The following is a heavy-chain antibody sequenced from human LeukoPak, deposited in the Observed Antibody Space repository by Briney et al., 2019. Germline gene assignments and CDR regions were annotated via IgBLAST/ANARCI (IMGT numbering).Heavy chain of an antibody. D-gene: IGHD5-24*01. CDR3: ARGETMDV. CDR1: EFSFETHW. V-gene: IGHV3-7*01. Sequence: GGSLRLSCVALEFSFETHWMSWVRQAPGKGPEWVANINEDGSEKHYVGSVRGRFTISRDNADNSLHLQMNSLRPEDMAVYYCARGETMDVWGKGTTVTASS. CDR2: INEDGSEK. J-gene: IGHJ6*03.